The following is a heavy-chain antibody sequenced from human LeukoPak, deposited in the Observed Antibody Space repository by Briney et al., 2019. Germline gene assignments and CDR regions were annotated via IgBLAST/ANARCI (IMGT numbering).Heavy chain of an antibody. V-gene: IGHV1-18*01. CDR2: ISAYNGNT. CDR1: GYTFTSYG. D-gene: IGHD2-15*01. CDR3: ARSRYCSGGSCYFGENWFDP. Sequence: ASVKVSCKASGYTFTSYGISWVRQAPGQGLEWMGWISAYNGNTNYAQKLQGRVTMTTDTSTSTAYMELRSLRSEDTAVYYCARSRYCSGGSCYFGENWFDPWGQGTLVTVSS. J-gene: IGHJ5*02.